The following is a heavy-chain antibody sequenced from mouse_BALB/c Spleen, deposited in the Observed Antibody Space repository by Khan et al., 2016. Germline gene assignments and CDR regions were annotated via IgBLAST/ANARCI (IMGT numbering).Heavy chain of an antibody. V-gene: IGHV1-87*01. CDR2: IYPGDGDT. CDR1: GYTFTNYW. CDR3: ARSKIRGCCDY. D-gene: IGHD2-4*01. Sequence: QVQLKESGAELARPGASVKLSCKASGYTFTNYWMQWVKQRPGQGLEWIGAIYPGDGDTRYTQKFKAKATLTADESSSTASMQLSSLASEDSAVYYCARSKIRGCCDYWGQGTTLTVSS. J-gene: IGHJ2*01.